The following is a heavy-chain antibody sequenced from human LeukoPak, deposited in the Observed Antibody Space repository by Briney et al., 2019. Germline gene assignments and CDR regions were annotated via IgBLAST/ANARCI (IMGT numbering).Heavy chain of an antibody. V-gene: IGHV4-59*01. CDR1: GGSISGYY. D-gene: IGHD6-6*01. CDR2: IYYSGST. J-gene: IGHJ3*02. Sequence: SETLSLTCTVSGGSISGYYWNWIRQPSGKGLEWIGCIYYSGSTNYNPSLKSRVTISVDTSKNQFSLKLSSVTAADTAVYYCARGHSSSSKAFDIWGQGTMVTVSS. CDR3: ARGHSSSSKAFDI.